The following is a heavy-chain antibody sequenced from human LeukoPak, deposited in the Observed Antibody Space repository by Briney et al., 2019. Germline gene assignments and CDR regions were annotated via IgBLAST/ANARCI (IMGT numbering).Heavy chain of an antibody. Sequence: SVKVSCKASGGTFSSYTISWVRQAPGQGLEWLGGIIPMFGTAKYAQKFQGRVTITADESTSTAYMELSSLRSEDTAVYYCALFHYGDPIFDYWGQGTLVTVSS. CDR3: ALFHYGDPIFDY. CDR2: IIPMFGTA. CDR1: GGTFSSYT. J-gene: IGHJ4*02. D-gene: IGHD4-17*01. V-gene: IGHV1-69*13.